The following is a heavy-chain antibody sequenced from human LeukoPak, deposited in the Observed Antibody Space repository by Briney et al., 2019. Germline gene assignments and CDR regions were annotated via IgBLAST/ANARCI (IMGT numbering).Heavy chain of an antibody. J-gene: IGHJ5*02. CDR2: ISGSGGST. CDR1: GFTFSSYA. CDR3: AKDPTSLMMALGWFDP. V-gene: IGHV3-23*01. D-gene: IGHD3-16*01. Sequence: PGGSLRLSCAASGFTFSSYAMSWVRQAPGKGLEWVSAISGSGGSTYYADSVKGRFTISRDNSKNTLYLQMNSLRAEDTAVYYCAKDPTSLMMALGWFDPWGQGNLVTVSS.